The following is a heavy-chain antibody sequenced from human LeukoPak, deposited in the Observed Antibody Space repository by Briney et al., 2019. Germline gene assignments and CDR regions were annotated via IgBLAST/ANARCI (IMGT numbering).Heavy chain of an antibody. CDR3: ARDLVDTATADYYYYGMDV. CDR1: GFTSRIHS. V-gene: IGHV3-21*01. D-gene: IGHD5-18*01. Sequence: GGSLRLSCAASGFTSRIHSMNWVRQAPGKGLEWVSCISSSSTYIYYADSVKGRFTISRDNAKNSLYLQMNSLRAEDTAVYYCARDLVDTATADYYYYGMDVWGQGTTVIVSS. CDR2: ISSSSTYI. J-gene: IGHJ6*02.